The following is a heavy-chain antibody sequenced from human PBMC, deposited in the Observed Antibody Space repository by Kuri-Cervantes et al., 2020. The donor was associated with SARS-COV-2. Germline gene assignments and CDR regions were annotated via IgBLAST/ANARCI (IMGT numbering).Heavy chain of an antibody. CDR2: ISGSGGST. CDR1: GFTFSSYS. D-gene: IGHD3-22*01. J-gene: IGHJ5*02. CDR3: AKDPYYYDSSGYYYVDWFDP. Sequence: GESLKISCAASGFTFSSYSMNWVRQAPGKGLEWVSAISGSGGSTYYADSVKGRFTISRDNSKNTLYLQMNSLRAEDTAVYYCAKDPYYYDSSGYYYVDWFDPWGRGTLVTVSS. V-gene: IGHV3-23*01.